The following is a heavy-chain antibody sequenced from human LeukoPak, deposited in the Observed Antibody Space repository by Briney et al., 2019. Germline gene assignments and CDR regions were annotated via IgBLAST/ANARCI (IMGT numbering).Heavy chain of an antibody. CDR1: GFSFSKCG. D-gene: IGHD6-13*01. Sequence: WGSLSLTCTASGFSFSKCGFCWVRQAPGKGLEWVSSFSGSGSSRYYADSVKGRFTISRDNSKNTVSLQMSSLRAAVETVYYFVKDDCKGDSSNCYYFATRGQGTLVTVSS. CDR2: FSGSGSSR. J-gene: IGHJ4*02. V-gene: IGHV3-64D*06. CDR3: VKDDCKGDSSNCYYFAT.